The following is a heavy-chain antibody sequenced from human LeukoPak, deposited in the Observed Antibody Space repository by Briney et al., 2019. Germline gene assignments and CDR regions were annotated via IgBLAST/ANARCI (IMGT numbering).Heavy chain of an antibody. CDR1: GFTFSSYS. J-gene: IGHJ5*02. D-gene: IGHD3-9*01. CDR2: ISSSSSTI. V-gene: IGHV3-48*04. CDR3: ATKNYDILTGYPDNP. Sequence: PGGSLRLSCAASGFTFSSYSMNWVRQAPGKGLEWVSYISSSSSTIYYADSVKGRFTISRDNAKNSLYLQMNSLRAEDTAVYYCATKNYDILTGYPDNPWGQGTLVTVSS.